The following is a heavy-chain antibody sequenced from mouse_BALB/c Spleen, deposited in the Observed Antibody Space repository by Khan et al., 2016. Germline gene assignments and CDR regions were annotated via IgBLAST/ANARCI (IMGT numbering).Heavy chain of an antibody. J-gene: IGHJ4*01. D-gene: IGHD2-2*01. CDR2: IWGDGTT. V-gene: IGHV2-6-7*01. CDR1: GFSLIAYG. Sequence: QVQLKESGPGLVAPSQSLSITCTVSGFSLIAYGVNWVRQPPGKSLEWLGMIWGDGTTDYNSALKSRLNLTQDNSKSQVFLKMNSLQTDDTARYYCARDGWGYYAMDYWGQGTSVTVSS. CDR3: ARDGWGYYAMDY.